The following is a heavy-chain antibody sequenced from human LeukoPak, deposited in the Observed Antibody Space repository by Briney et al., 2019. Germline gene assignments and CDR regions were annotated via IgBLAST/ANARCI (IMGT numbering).Heavy chain of an antibody. V-gene: IGHV1-18*01. CDR2: ISAYNSNT. CDR3: AANGRYCGGDCCPYFQH. CDR1: GYTFTSYG. D-gene: IGHD2-21*02. Sequence: ASVKVSCKASGYTFTSYGISWVRQAPGQGLEWMGWISAYNSNTNYAQKLQGRVTMTTDTSTSTAYMELRSLRSDDTAVYYCAANGRYCGGDCCPYFQHWGQGALVTVSS. J-gene: IGHJ1*01.